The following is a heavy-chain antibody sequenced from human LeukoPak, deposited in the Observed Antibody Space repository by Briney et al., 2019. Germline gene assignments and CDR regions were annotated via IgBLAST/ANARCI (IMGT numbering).Heavy chain of an antibody. D-gene: IGHD6-6*01. V-gene: IGHV1-2*02. CDR3: ASSSSFDY. CDR2: INPNSGGT. Sequence: GPSVTVTFTASGYTFTGYYMHWVRQAPGQGLEWMGRINPNSGGTNYAQKFQGRVTMTRDTSISTAYMELSRLRSDDTAVYYCASSSSFDYWGQGTLVTVSS. J-gene: IGHJ4*02. CDR1: GYTFTGYY.